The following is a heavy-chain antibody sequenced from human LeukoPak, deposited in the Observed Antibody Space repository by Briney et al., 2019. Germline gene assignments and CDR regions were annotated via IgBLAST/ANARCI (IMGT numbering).Heavy chain of an antibody. Sequence: PGGSLRLSCAASGFTFRSYAMSRVRQAPGKGLEWVANIDQDGREKYFVDSVKGRFSISRDNAKNTLYLQMNSLGVEDTAVYYCARGRYLDWLPYFFDYWGQGTLVTVSS. CDR3: ARGRYLDWLPYFFDY. V-gene: IGHV3-7*01. CDR1: GFTFRSYA. D-gene: IGHD3-9*01. J-gene: IGHJ4*02. CDR2: IDQDGREK.